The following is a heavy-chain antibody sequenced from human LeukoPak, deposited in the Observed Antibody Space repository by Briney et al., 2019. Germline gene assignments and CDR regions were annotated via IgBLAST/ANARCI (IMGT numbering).Heavy chain of an antibody. D-gene: IGHD3-3*01. Sequence: GGSLRLSCAASGFTFDDYAMHWVRQAPGKGLEWVSGISWNSGSIGYADSVKGRFTISRDNAKNSLYLQMNSLRAEDTALYYCAKCSGTYYEFWSGYYPSAFDIWGQGTMVTVSS. V-gene: IGHV3-9*01. CDR1: GFTFDDYA. J-gene: IGHJ3*02. CDR3: AKCSGTYYEFWSGYYPSAFDI. CDR2: ISWNSGSI.